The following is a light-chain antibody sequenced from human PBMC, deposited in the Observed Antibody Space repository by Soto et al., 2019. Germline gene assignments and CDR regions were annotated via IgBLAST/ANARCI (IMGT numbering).Light chain of an antibody. V-gene: IGKV3-15*01. J-gene: IGKJ1*01. CDR3: QQFNNWPRT. CDR2: DAS. Sequence: EIVLTQSPGTLSLSPGERATLSCRASQSVSSNLAWYQQKPGQAPRLLISDASTRATGIPARFSGSGSGTEFTLTISSLQSEEFAVYYCQQFNNWPRTFGQGTKGDNK. CDR1: QSVSSN.